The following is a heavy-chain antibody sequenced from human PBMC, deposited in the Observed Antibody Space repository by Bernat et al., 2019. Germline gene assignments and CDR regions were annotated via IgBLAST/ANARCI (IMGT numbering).Heavy chain of an antibody. D-gene: IGHD3-10*01. CDR1: GFTFSDHY. Sequence: EVQLVESGGGLVQPGGSLRLSCAASGFTFSDHYMDWVRQAPGRGLECVGRIRNKANSYITEYAASVKGRFTISRDDSKNSLYLQMNSLRTEDTAVYYCAESESGYWGQGTLVTVSS. CDR3: AESESGY. CDR2: IRNKANSYIT. V-gene: IGHV3-72*01. J-gene: IGHJ4*02.